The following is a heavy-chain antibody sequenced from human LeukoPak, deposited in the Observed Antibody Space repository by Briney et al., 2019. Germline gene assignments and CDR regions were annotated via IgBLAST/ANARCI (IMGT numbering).Heavy chain of an antibody. Sequence: GGSLRLSCAASGFTFSSYAMSWVRQAPGKGLEWVSGISGSGFSTYSADSVKGRFTISRGNSKNTLHLQMNSLRAEDTAVYYCAKDLASGSFFAFDYWAQRTLVTVSS. D-gene: IGHD1-26*01. CDR1: GFTFSSYA. CDR3: AKDLASGSFFAFDY. CDR2: ISGSGFST. J-gene: IGHJ4*02. V-gene: IGHV3-23*01.